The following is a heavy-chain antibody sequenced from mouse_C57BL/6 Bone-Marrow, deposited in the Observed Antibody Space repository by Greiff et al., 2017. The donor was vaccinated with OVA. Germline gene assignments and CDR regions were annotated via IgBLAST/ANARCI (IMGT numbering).Heavy chain of an antibody. Sequence: QVQLQQSGPELVKPGASVKISCKASGYAFSSSWMNWVKQRPGKGLEWIGRIYPGDGDTNYNGKFKGKATLTADKSSSTAYMQLSSLTSEDSAVYFGARYCGSTLYYAMDYWGQGTSVTVSS. D-gene: IGHD1-1*01. V-gene: IGHV1-82*01. CDR2: IYPGDGDT. J-gene: IGHJ4*01. CDR3: ARYCGSTLYYAMDY. CDR1: GYAFSSSW.